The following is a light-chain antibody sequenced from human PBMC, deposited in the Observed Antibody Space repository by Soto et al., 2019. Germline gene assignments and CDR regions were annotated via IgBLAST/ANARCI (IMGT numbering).Light chain of an antibody. Sequence: DIQMTQSPSTLSASVGERVTITCRASQSISSWLAWYQQKPGKAAKLLIYDASRLESGVPSRFSGSGSGTEFTLTISSLQPDDFATYYCQQYNSYSGTFGQGTKLEIK. CDR2: DAS. CDR3: QQYNSYSGT. J-gene: IGKJ2*01. CDR1: QSISSW. V-gene: IGKV1-5*01.